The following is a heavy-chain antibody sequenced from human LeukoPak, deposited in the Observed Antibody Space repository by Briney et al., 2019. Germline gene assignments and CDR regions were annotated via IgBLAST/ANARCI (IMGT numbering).Heavy chain of an antibody. V-gene: IGHV4-34*01. CDR1: GGSFSGYY. D-gene: IGHD5-24*01. CDR2: INHSGST. CDR3: ARCRDGYNFFDY. Sequence: SETLSLTCAVYGGSFSGYYWSWIRQPPGKGLEWIGEINHSGSTKYNPSLKSRVTISVDTSKNQFSLKLSSVTAADTAVYYCARCRDGYNFFDYWGQGTLVTVSS. J-gene: IGHJ4*02.